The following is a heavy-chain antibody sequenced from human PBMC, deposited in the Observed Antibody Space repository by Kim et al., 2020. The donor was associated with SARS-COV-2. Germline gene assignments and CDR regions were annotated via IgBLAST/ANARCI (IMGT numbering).Heavy chain of an antibody. CDR3: ARAGTGYYYGMDV. Sequence: YNPSRKSRVTISVDTSKNLFALMLSSVTAADTAVYYCARAGTGYYYGMDVWGQGTTVTVSS. D-gene: IGHD1-1*01. J-gene: IGHJ6*02. V-gene: IGHV4-59*01.